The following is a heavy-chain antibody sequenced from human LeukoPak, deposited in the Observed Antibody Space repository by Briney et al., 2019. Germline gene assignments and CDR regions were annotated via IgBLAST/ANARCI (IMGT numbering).Heavy chain of an antibody. CDR2: IKQDGSEK. V-gene: IGHV3-7*03. Sequence: PGGSLRLSCAASGFTFSNYWMSWVRQAPGKGLEWVANIKQDGSEKYYVDSVKGRFTISRDNAKNSLYMQMNSLRAEDTAVYYCAKGLHIAAAGTGAFDIWGQGTMVTVSS. D-gene: IGHD6-13*01. CDR3: AKGLHIAAAGTGAFDI. J-gene: IGHJ3*02. CDR1: GFTFSNYW.